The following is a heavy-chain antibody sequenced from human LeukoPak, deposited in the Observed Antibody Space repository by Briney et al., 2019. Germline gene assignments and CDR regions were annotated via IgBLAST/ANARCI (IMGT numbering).Heavy chain of an antibody. CDR2: VDDTGT. D-gene: IGHD2-21*02. J-gene: IGHJ5*02. CDR3: ARGHNSRAGVTDCCPLDL. Sequence: GGSLRLSCAASGFSVSHHNLNWVRQAPGRGLEWVASVDDTGTHYADSVKGRFDISTDTSKYTVFLQMNSLRAEDTATYYCARGHNSRAGVTDCCPLDLWGQGTLVIVSS. V-gene: IGHV3-66*01. CDR1: GFSVSHHN.